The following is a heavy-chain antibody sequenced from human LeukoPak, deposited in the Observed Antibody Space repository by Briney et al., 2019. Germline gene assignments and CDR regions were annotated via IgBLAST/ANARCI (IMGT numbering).Heavy chain of an antibody. D-gene: IGHD6-13*01. CDR2: IIPIFGTA. CDR3: ASGIAAAGTLGDY. J-gene: IGHJ4*02. CDR1: GGTFSSYA. Sequence: SVKVSCKASGGTFSSYAISWVRQAPGQGLEWMGGIIPIFGTANYAQKFQGRVTITADESTSTAYMELSSLRSEDTAVYYCASGIAAAGTLGDYRGQGTLVTVSS. V-gene: IGHV1-69*13.